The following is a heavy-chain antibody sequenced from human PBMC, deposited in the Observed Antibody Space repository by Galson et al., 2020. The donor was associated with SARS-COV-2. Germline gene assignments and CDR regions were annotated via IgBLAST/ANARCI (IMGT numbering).Heavy chain of an antibody. V-gene: IGHV4-39*01. CDR3: ARSNSSSWYLDYYYYGMDV. D-gene: IGHD6-13*01. CDR2: IYYSGST. J-gene: IGHJ6*02. CDR1: GGSISSSSYY. Sequence: PSETLSLTCTVSGGSISSSSYYWGWIRQPPGKGLEWIGSIYYSGSTYYNPSLKSRVTITVDTSKNQFSLKLSSVTAADTAVYYCARSNSSSWYLDYYYYGMDVWGQGTTVTVSS.